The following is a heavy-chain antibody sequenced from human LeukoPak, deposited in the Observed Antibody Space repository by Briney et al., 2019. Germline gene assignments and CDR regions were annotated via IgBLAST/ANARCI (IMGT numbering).Heavy chain of an antibody. V-gene: IGHV4-39*07. CDR1: GGSISDISYY. CDR2: IYYSGST. J-gene: IGHJ4*02. D-gene: IGHD6-19*01. CDR3: ARRTGSGRGRYFDY. Sequence: SETLSLTCTVSGGSISDISYYWGWIRQPPGKGLEWIGNIYYSGSTYYNPSLKSRVTISVNTSKNQFSLNLSSVTAADTAVYYCARRTGSGRGRYFDYWGQGTLVTVSS.